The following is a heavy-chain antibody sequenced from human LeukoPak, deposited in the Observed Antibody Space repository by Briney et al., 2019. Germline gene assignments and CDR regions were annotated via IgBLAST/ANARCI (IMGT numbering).Heavy chain of an antibody. CDR2: ISSSSSYI. J-gene: IGHJ3*02. D-gene: IGHD4-11*01. CDR1: GFTFSSYS. Sequence: GGSLRLSCAATGFTFSSYSMNWVRQAPGKGLEWVSSISSSSSYIYYADSVKGRFTISRDNAKNSLYLQMNSLRAEDTAVYYCARRGGGLQGAFVIWGQGTMVTVSS. V-gene: IGHV3-21*01. CDR3: ARRGGGLQGAFVI.